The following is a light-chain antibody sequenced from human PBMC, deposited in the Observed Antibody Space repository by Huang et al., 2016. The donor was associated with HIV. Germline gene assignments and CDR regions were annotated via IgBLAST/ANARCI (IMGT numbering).Light chain of an antibody. CDR3: QQAHTFPLT. V-gene: IGKV1D-12*01. Sequence: DIQMTQSPSSVSASVGDRVTITCRASQGISTWLVWYQQKTGRAPKFLIYGASELQPGVPARFSGSGSGTDFTLTISSLQPEDFATYYCQQAHTFPLTFGGGTKVEMK. J-gene: IGKJ4*01. CDR2: GAS. CDR1: QGISTW.